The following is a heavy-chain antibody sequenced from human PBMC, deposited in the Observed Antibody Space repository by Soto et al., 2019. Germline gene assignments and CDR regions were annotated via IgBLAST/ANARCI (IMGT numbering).Heavy chain of an antibody. Sequence: SVKVSCKASGGTFSSYAISWVRQAPGQGLEWMGGIIPIFGTANYAQKFQGRVTITADESTSTAYMELSSLRSEDTAVYYCARHDSSGYYTFDYWGQRTLVTVSS. D-gene: IGHD3-22*01. CDR3: ARHDSSGYYTFDY. CDR1: GGTFSSYA. J-gene: IGHJ4*02. CDR2: IIPIFGTA. V-gene: IGHV1-69*13.